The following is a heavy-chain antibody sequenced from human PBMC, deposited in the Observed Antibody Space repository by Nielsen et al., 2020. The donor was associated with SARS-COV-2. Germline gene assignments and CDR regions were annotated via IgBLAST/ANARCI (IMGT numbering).Heavy chain of an antibody. Sequence: SETLSLTCAVSGGSISSGGYYWSWIRHHPGKGLEWIGYIYFSGRTCYNPSLKSRVTISVDTSKNQFSLSLRSVTAADTAVYYCARESSGYDHYNYGMDVWGQGTTDTVSS. V-gene: IGHV4-31*11. CDR2: IYFSGRT. J-gene: IGHJ6*02. CDR3: ARESSGYDHYNYGMDV. D-gene: IGHD5-12*01. CDR1: GGSISSGGYY.